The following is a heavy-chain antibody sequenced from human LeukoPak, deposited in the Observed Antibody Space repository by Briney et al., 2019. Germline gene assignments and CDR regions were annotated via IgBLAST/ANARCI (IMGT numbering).Heavy chain of an antibody. J-gene: IGHJ4*02. CDR3: ARADWLLPFDY. CDR2: ISSSSSTI. V-gene: IGHV3-48*01. Sequence: PGGSLRLSCAASGFTFSSYSMNWVRQAPGKGLEWVSYISSSSSTIYYADSVKGRFTISRDNAKNSLYLQMNSLRAEDTAVYYCARADWLLPFDYWGQGTLVTVSS. D-gene: IGHD3-9*01. CDR1: GFTFSSYS.